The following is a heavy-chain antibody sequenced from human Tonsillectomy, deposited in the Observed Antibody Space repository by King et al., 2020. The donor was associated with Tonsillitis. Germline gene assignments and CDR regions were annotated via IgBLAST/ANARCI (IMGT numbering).Heavy chain of an antibody. Sequence: QLVQSGGGVVQPGRSLRLSCAASGFTFRSYAMHWVRQAPGKGLEWVTVISHAGSNKYYADSVKGRFTISRDNSENTLNLQMNSLRVEDTAVYYCARDSAAGPSEYGDNWEYNWIDPWGQGTLVTVSS. CDR1: GFTFRSYA. D-gene: IGHD4-17*01. J-gene: IGHJ5*02. V-gene: IGHV3-30-3*01. CDR2: ISHAGSNK. CDR3: ARDSAAGPSEYGDNWEYNWIDP.